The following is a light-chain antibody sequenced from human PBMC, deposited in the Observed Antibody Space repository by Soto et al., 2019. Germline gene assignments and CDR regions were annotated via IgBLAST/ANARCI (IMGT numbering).Light chain of an antibody. CDR1: QSISSW. Sequence: DIQMTQSPSTLSASVGDRVTINCRASQSISSWLAWYQQTPGKAPKLLIYDVFSLESGVPSRFSGSGYGKEFTLTLRSLKPDDFATYYCQKYNSYPWTFGQGTKVDIK. J-gene: IGKJ1*01. CDR2: DVF. V-gene: IGKV1-5*01. CDR3: QKYNSYPWT.